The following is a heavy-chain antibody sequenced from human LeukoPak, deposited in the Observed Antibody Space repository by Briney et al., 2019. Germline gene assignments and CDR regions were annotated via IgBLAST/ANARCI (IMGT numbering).Heavy chain of an antibody. D-gene: IGHD6-13*01. CDR3: ARSKLWYSSSGAAFDI. CDR2: ISYDGSNK. CDR1: GFTFSSYA. Sequence: GRSLRLSCAASGFTFSSYAMHWVRQAPGKGLEWVAVISYDGSNKYYADSVKGRFTISRDNSKNTLYLQMNSLRAEDTAVYYCARSKLWYSSSGAAFDIWGQGTMVTVSP. J-gene: IGHJ3*02. V-gene: IGHV3-30*01.